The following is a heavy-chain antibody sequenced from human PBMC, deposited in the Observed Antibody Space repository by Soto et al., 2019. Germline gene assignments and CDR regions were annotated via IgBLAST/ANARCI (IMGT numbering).Heavy chain of an antibody. J-gene: IGHJ6*02. V-gene: IGHV3-33*01. CDR2: IWYDGSNK. CDR3: ARDKNSPYYYYGVDV. Sequence: GVSLRLSCAASRFTFSSYGMHWVRQAPGKGLEWVAVIWYDGSNKYYADSVKGRFTISRDNSKNTLYLQINSLRAEDTAVYYCARDKNSPYYYYGVDVWGQGTTVTVSS. CDR1: RFTFSSYG.